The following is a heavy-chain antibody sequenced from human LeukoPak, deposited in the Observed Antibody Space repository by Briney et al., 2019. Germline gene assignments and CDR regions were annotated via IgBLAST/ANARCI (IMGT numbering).Heavy chain of an antibody. CDR1: GFTLSNYW. Sequence: GGSLRLSCGASGFTLSNYWMSWVRQAPGEGVEWVANMKQYRSEKYHVDSVKGRFTISRDNAKNSLYLQMNSLRAEHTAVYYCARRYVAYSYDSSGYSTVYYFDYWGQGTLVTVSS. J-gene: IGHJ4*02. D-gene: IGHD3-22*01. CDR2: MKQYRSEK. CDR3: ARRYVAYSYDSSGYSTVYYFDY. V-gene: IGHV3-7*01.